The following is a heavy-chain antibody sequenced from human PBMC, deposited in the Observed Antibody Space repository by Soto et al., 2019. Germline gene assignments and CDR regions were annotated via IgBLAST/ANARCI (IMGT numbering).Heavy chain of an antibody. V-gene: IGHV4-59*01. CDR2: VYYSGGA. D-gene: IGHD2-21*02. Sequence: PSETLSLTCTVSGGSISGYYWSWIRQPPGKGLEWIGNVYYSGGAKYNPSVKRRASISVDTSKNQFSLNLSSVTAADTAVYYCTRDGDGRMTTNPYYYYGMDVWGPGTTVTVSS. J-gene: IGHJ6*02. CDR1: GGSISGYY. CDR3: TRDGDGRMTTNPYYYYGMDV.